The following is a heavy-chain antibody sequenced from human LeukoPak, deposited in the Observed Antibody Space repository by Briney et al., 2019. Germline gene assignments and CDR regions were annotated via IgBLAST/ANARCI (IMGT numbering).Heavy chain of an antibody. CDR2: LSSSARIT. J-gene: IGHJ3*02. D-gene: IGHD3-16*01. CDR3: AKDWSIAALISFDAFDI. CDR1: EFPLCKYA. Sequence: PGGSLRLSCTASEFPLCKYAMIGAPHAPGEGLVWVSSLSSSARITYYADSVKGRFTISRDKSKNTLYLQMNSLRDEDTAVYYCAKDWSIAALISFDAFDIWGQGTMVTVSS. V-gene: IGHV3-23*01.